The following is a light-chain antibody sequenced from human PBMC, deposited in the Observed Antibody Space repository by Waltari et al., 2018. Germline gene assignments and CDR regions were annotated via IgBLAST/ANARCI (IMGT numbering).Light chain of an antibody. Sequence: QSALTQPASVSGSPGQSITISCSGTDSDVGAYDFVSWYQQHPGKAPHLIIYEVSNRPSGISNRCSAPKSGNTASLTISGLQAEDEADYYCSSYTTSSAPGVFGTGTRVTVL. CDR1: DSDVGAYDF. CDR3: SSYTTSSAPGV. CDR2: EVS. J-gene: IGLJ1*01. V-gene: IGLV2-14*01.